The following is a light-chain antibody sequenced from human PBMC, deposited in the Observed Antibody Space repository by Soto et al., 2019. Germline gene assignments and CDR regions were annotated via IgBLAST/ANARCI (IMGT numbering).Light chain of an antibody. J-gene: IGLJ1*01. CDR2: NVS. V-gene: IGLV2-14*01. CDR3: SSYISSSTPYL. Sequence: QTVVTQPASVSGSPGQSITISCTGTRGDVGGYNSVSWYQQHPGKAPKLLIYNVSNRPSGVSNRFSGSRSGNTASLTISGLQAEDEADYYCSSYISSSTPYLFGSGTKLTVL. CDR1: RGDVGGYNS.